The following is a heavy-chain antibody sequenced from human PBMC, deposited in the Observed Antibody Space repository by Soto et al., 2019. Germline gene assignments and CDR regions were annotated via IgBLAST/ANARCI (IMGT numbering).Heavy chain of an antibody. V-gene: IGHV4-34*01. CDR3: ARVIITMIVVVITTSYY. D-gene: IGHD3-22*01. J-gene: IGHJ4*02. CDR2: INHSGST. Sequence: SETLSLTCAVYGGSFSGYYWSWIRQPPGKGLEWIGEINHSGSTNYNPSLKSRVTISVDTSKNQFSLKLSSVTAADTAVYYCARVIITMIVVVITTSYYWGQGTLVTVSS. CDR1: GGSFSGYY.